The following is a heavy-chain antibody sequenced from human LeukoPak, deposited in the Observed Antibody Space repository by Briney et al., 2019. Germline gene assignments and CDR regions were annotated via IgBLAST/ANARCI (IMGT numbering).Heavy chain of an antibody. V-gene: IGHV4-39*01. CDR3: ARHSTLHYDFWSGSLYYFDY. Sequence: SETLSLTCTVSGGSISSSSYYWGWIRQPPGTGLEWIGSIYYSGSTYYNPSLKSRVTISVDTSKNQFSLKLSSVTAADTAVYYCARHSTLHYDFWSGSLYYFDYWGQGTLVTVSS. CDR1: GGSISSSSYY. D-gene: IGHD3-3*01. J-gene: IGHJ4*02. CDR2: IYYSGST.